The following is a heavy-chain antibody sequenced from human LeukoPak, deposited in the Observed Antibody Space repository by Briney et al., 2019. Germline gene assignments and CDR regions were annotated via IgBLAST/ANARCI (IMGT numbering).Heavy chain of an antibody. V-gene: IGHV4-4*07. Sequence: PSETQSLTCTVSGGSISSYYWRWIRQPAGKGLEWIGRIYTSGSTNYNPSLKSRVTMSVDTSKNRFSLKLSSVTAADTAVYYCAREPVPYYYDSSGYLSWGQGTLVTVSS. CDR3: AREPVPYYYDSSGYLS. D-gene: IGHD3-22*01. CDR2: IYTSGST. J-gene: IGHJ4*02. CDR1: GGSISSYY.